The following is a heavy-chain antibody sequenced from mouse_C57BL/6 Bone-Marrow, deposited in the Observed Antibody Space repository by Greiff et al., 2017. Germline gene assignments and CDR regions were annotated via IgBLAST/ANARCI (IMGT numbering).Heavy chain of an antibody. Sequence: EVKLMESGGGLVQPGESLKLSCESNEYEFPSHDMSWVRKTPEKRLELVAAINSDGGSTYYPDTMERRFIISRDNTKKTLYLQMSSLRSEDTALYYCASQQTWDRGDYFDYWGQGTTLTVSS. CDR2: INSDGGST. CDR1: EYEFPSHD. J-gene: IGHJ2*01. D-gene: IGHD3-3*01. V-gene: IGHV5-2*01. CDR3: ASQQTWDRGDYFDY.